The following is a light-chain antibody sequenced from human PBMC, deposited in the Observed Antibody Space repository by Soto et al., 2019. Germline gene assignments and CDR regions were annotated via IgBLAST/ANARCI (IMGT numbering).Light chain of an antibody. Sequence: QSALTQPASVSGSPGQSITIACTGTSSDIGGYNFVSWYQQHPGKAPKLLIYDVGNRPSGVSNRFSGSKSGNTASLTISGLQAEDEAHYCCTSSRTVSTYVFGTGTKLTVL. CDR1: SSDIGGYNF. J-gene: IGLJ1*01. V-gene: IGLV2-14*01. CDR3: TSSRTVSTYV. CDR2: DVG.